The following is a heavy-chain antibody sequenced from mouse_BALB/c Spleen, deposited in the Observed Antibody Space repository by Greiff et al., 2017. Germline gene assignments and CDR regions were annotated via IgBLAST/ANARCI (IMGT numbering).Heavy chain of an antibody. CDR3: ALYVTWFAY. J-gene: IGHJ3*01. CDR1: GFNIKDYY. D-gene: IGHD1-1*01. Sequence: EVKVEESGAELVRPGALVKLSCKASGFNIKDYYMHWVKQRPEQGLEWIGWIDPENGNTIYDPKFQGKASITADTSSNTAYLQLSSLTSEDTAVYYCALYVTWFAYWGQGTLVTVSA. CDR2: IDPENGNT. V-gene: IGHV14-1*02.